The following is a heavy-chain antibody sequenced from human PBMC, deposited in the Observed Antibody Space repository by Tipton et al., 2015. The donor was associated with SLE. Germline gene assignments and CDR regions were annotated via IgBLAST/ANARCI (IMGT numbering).Heavy chain of an antibody. CDR3: AKDTLEAARSSYYYGMDV. V-gene: IGHV3-7*03. D-gene: IGHD6-6*01. CDR2: IKHDGSEK. Sequence: SLRLSCAASGFTFSSYWMSWVRQAPGKGLEWVANIKHDGSEKYYVDSVKGRFTISRDNAKNSVYLQMNSLRADDTAVYYCAKDTLEAARSSYYYGMDVWGQGTTVTVSS. J-gene: IGHJ6*02. CDR1: GFTFSSYW.